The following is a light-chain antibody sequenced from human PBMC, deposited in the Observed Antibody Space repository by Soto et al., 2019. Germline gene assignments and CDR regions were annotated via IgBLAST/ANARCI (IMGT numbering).Light chain of an antibody. Sequence: DIQMTQSPSSLSASVGDRVTITCRACQGISNYLAWYQQKPGKVPKLLIYFASTLQSGVPSRFSGSGSGTDFTLTISSLQPEDVATYYCQKYNSVPYTFGQGTKLEIK. V-gene: IGKV1-27*01. CDR1: QGISNY. CDR2: FAS. J-gene: IGKJ2*01. CDR3: QKYNSVPYT.